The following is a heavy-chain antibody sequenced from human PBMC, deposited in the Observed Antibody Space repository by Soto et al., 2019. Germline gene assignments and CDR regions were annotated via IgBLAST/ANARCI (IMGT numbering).Heavy chain of an antibody. V-gene: IGHV3-30*04. CDR1: GFTLSPYS. Sequence: QVQLVESGGGVVQPGKSLRLSCVYSGFTLSPYSLHWVRQPPGKGLEWVAVISRDGGSEYYADSVRGRFTISRDHSKSTLYLEMNSLRTEDTAVYFCARDGGFGESSPRTNYYYGMDVWGRGTTVTVSS. CDR3: ARDGGFGESSPRTNYYYGMDV. D-gene: IGHD3-10*01. J-gene: IGHJ6*02. CDR2: ISRDGGSE.